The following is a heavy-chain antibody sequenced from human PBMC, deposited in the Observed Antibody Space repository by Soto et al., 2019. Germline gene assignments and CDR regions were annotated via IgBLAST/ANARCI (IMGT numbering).Heavy chain of an antibody. Sequence: QVQLVQSGAEVKKPGSSVKVSCKASGGTFSSYAISWVRQAPGQGLEWMGGTIPIFGTANYAQKFQGRVTITADESTSTAYMELRSLRSEDTAVYYCARDKNSGYRVRGDYYYYGMDVWGQGTTVTVSS. J-gene: IGHJ6*02. V-gene: IGHV1-69*12. CDR1: GGTFSSYA. CDR3: ARDKNSGYRVRGDYYYYGMDV. CDR2: TIPIFGTA. D-gene: IGHD5-12*01.